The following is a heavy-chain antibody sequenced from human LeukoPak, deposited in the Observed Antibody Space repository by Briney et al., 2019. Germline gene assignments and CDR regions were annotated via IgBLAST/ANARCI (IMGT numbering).Heavy chain of an antibody. CDR2: IWYDGSNK. CDR1: GFTFSSYG. CDR3: ARNDGCSSSWYYYYYYGMDV. Sequence: GGSLRLSCAASGFTFSSYGMHWVRQAPGKGLEWVAVIWYDGSNKYYADSVKGRFTISRDNSKNTLYLQMNSLRAEDKAVYYCARNDGCSSSWYYYYYYGMDVWGQGTTVTVSS. V-gene: IGHV3-33*01. D-gene: IGHD6-13*01. J-gene: IGHJ6*02.